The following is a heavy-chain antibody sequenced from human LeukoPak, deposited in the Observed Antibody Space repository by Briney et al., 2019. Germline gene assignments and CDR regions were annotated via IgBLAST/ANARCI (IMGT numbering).Heavy chain of an antibody. Sequence: SETLSLTCAVYGGSFSGYYWSWIRQPPGKGLEWIGDINHSGSTNYNPSLKSRVTISVDTSKNQFSLKLSSVTAADTAVYYCARGQVPDFWSGYYLAGYYYYGMDVWGQGTTVTVSS. CDR1: GGSFSGYY. D-gene: IGHD3-3*01. CDR3: ARGQVPDFWSGYYLAGYYYYGMDV. V-gene: IGHV4-34*01. J-gene: IGHJ6*02. CDR2: INHSGST.